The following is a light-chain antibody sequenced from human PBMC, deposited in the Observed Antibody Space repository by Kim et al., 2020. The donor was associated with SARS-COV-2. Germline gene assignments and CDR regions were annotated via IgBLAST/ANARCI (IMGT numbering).Light chain of an antibody. Sequence: RQTARLTCTGNSNNVGNQGAAWLRQHQDHPPKLLSYRNNNRPSGISERLSASRSGNTATLTITGLHPEDEADYYCSAWDSSLSAVVFGGGTQLTVL. V-gene: IGLV10-54*01. CDR3: SAWDSSLSAVV. CDR2: RNN. CDR1: SNNVGNQG. J-gene: IGLJ2*01.